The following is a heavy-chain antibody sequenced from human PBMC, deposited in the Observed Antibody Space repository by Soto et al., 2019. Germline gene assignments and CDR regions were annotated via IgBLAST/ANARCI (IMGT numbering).Heavy chain of an antibody. Sequence: GASVKVSCKSSGYTFTSYGISCVRQAPGQGLEWMGWISAYNGNTNYAQKLQGRVTMTTDTSTSTAYMELRSLRSDDTAVYYCARDSEYLRNFDYWGQGTLVTVSS. CDR2: ISAYNGNT. D-gene: IGHD3-10*01. CDR3: ARDSEYLRNFDY. J-gene: IGHJ4*02. CDR1: GYTFTSYG. V-gene: IGHV1-18*01.